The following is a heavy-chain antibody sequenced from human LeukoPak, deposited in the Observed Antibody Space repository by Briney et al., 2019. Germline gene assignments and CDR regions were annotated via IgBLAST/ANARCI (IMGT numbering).Heavy chain of an antibody. Sequence: SETLSLTCTVSGGSISSSSYYWGWIRQPPGKGLEWIGSIYYSGSTYYNPSLKSRVTISVDTSKNQFSLKLSSVTAADTAVYYCARGRYSSGWGGDNWFDPWGQGTLVTVSS. V-gene: IGHV4-39*07. D-gene: IGHD6-19*01. CDR2: IYYSGST. CDR1: GGSISSSSYY. CDR3: ARGRYSSGWGGDNWFDP. J-gene: IGHJ5*02.